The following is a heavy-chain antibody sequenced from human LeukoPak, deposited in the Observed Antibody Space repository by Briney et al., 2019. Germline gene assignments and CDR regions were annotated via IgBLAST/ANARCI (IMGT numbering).Heavy chain of an antibody. D-gene: IGHD3-22*01. CDR2: INPNSGGT. Sequence: ASVKVSCKASGYTFTGYYMHWVRQAPGQGLEWMGWINPNSGGTNYAQKFQGRVTMTRDTSISTAYMELSRLRSDDTAVYYCARAASSYYDSSGYLHDAFDIWGQGTMVTVSS. CDR3: ARAASSYYDSSGYLHDAFDI. J-gene: IGHJ3*02. V-gene: IGHV1-2*02. CDR1: GYTFTGYY.